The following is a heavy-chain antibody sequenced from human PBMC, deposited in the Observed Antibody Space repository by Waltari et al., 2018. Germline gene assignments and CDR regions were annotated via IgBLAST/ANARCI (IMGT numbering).Heavy chain of an antibody. J-gene: IGHJ4*02. CDR3: ARGQWPHD. D-gene: IGHD6-19*01. CDR2: IYTSEST. Sequence: WSWIRQPAGKVLEWIGRIYTSESTNYNPSLKSRVTMSVDTSKNQFSLKLSSVTAADTAVYYCARGQWPHDWGQGTLVTVSS. V-gene: IGHV4-4*07.